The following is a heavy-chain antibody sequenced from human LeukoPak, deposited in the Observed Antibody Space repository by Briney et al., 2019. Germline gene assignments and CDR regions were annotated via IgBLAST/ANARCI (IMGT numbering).Heavy chain of an antibody. J-gene: IGHJ3*02. V-gene: IGHV4-4*07. Sequence: SETLSLTCTVSGGSISSYYWRWVRQPAGEGREWIGRIYTSGSTNYNPSLKSGVTISVDTSKNQFSLKLSSVTAADTAVYYCARERRMATSTDAFYIWGQGTMVTVSS. CDR1: GGSISSYY. D-gene: IGHD5-24*01. CDR2: IYTSGST. CDR3: ARERRMATSTDAFYI.